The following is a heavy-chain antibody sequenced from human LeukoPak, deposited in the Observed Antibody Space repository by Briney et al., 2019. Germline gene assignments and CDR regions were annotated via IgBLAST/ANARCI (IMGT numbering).Heavy chain of an antibody. J-gene: IGHJ4*02. V-gene: IGHV3-74*01. CDR2: INDDGSDT. CDR3: AREVLTGDYYFDY. Sequence: GGSLRLSCAASGFTFKLYWMHWVRQVPGKRPVWVSRINDDGSDTIYADSVRGRFTISRDDAKNTVYLQMNNLRAEDTAVYYCAREVLTGDYYFDYWGQGTLVTVSS. D-gene: IGHD7-27*01. CDR1: GFTFKLYW.